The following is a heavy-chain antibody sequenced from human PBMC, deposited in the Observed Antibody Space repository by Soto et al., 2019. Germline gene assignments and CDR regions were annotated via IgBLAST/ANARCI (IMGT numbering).Heavy chain of an antibody. CDR2: ITDAGGRT. Sequence: EVQLLASGGGLVQPGGSLRLSCAASGIIFNNYAMSWVRQAPGKGLEWVSVITDAGGRTYYAASAQGRFTISRDNYKNRLYLQMLSLRAEDTDIYYCAKSVGTYGDTTERAEQFDPWGQGSLVPVSS. J-gene: IGHJ5*02. V-gene: IGHV3-23*01. D-gene: IGHD4-17*01. CDR3: AKSVGTYGDTTERAEQFDP. CDR1: GIIFNNYA.